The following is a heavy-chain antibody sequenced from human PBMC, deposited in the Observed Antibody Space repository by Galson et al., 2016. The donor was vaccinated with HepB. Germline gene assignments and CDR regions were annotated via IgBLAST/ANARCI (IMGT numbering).Heavy chain of an antibody. Sequence: SLRLSCAASGFAFSDYYMTWIRQAPGKGLESIAYITFAAGGTFYADSVKGRFTISRDNAKNSLFLQMTSLRAEDTATYYCAAQLGRRAGFAYWGLGTLVTVS. CDR3: AAQLGRRAGFAY. D-gene: IGHD2-2*01. V-gene: IGHV3-11*01. J-gene: IGHJ4*02. CDR1: GFAFSDYY. CDR2: ITFAAGGT.